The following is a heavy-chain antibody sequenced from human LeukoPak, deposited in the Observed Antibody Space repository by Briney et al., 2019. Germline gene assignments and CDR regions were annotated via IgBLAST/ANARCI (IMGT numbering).Heavy chain of an antibody. CDR3: ARVVPNYYDSSGYYATYAFDI. CDR2: INHSGST. J-gene: IGHJ3*02. D-gene: IGHD3-22*01. CDR1: GGSFSGYY. Sequence: SETLSLTCAVYGGSFSGYYWSWIRQPPGKGLEWIGEINHSGSTNYNPSLKSRVTISVDTSKNQFSLKLSSVTAADTAVYYCARVVPNYYDSSGYYATYAFDIWGQGTMVTVSS. V-gene: IGHV4-34*01.